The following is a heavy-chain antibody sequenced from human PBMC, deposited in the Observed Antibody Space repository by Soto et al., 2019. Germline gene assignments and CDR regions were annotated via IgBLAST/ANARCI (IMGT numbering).Heavy chain of an antibody. D-gene: IGHD3-10*01. CDR1: GFPFTTYG. Sequence: QVQLVESGGGVVQPGRSLRLSRAASGFPFTTYGMHWVREGPGKGLECVAVISYDGSNKNYADSVKGRFTISRDNSKNTLYLQMKSLRPEDTALYYCVGGQYYFDYRGQGTLVTVSS. CDR2: ISYDGSNK. CDR3: VGGQYYFDY. V-gene: IGHV3-30*03. J-gene: IGHJ4*02.